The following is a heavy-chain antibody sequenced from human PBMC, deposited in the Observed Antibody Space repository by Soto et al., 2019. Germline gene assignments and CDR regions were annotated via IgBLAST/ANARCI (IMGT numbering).Heavy chain of an antibody. J-gene: IGHJ3*02. V-gene: IGHV1-69*01. Sequence: QVQLVQSGAEVKKPGSSVKVSCKASGGTFSSYAISWMRQAPGQGLEWMGGIIPIFGTANYAQKFQGRVTITADESTSTAYMELSSLRSEDTAVYYCAREERDGGSYYFAFDIWGQGTMVTVSS. CDR3: AREERDGGSYYFAFDI. D-gene: IGHD1-26*01. CDR1: GGTFSSYA. CDR2: IIPIFGTA.